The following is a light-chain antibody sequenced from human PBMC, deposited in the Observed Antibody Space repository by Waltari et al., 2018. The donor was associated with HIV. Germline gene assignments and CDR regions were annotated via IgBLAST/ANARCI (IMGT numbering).Light chain of an antibody. CDR1: SGPVTSVPH. J-gene: IGLJ2*01. V-gene: IGLV7-46*01. CDR3: LLSFAGARPVV. CDR2: DTF. Sequence: QAVVTQAPSLTFSPGGTVTLTFCPSSGPVTSVPHPHSFQQKSGQAPRTLIYDTFNKHSWTPARFSGSLLGGRAALTLSGAQPEDEAEYFCLLSFAGARPVVFGGGTNLTVL.